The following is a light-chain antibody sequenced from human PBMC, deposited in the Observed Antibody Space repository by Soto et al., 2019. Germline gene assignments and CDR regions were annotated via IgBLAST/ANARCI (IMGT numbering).Light chain of an antibody. CDR3: QQYYNTPQIT. V-gene: IGKV4-1*01. CDR1: QNILYDSNNKNY. CDR2: WAS. J-gene: IGKJ5*01. Sequence: DIVMTQSPDSLPVSLGERATINCKSSQNILYDSNNKNYLAWYQQKPGQPPKLLIYWASTRESGVPDRFSGSGSGTDFTLTISSLQAEDVAVYYCQQYYNTPQITFGQGTRLDIK.